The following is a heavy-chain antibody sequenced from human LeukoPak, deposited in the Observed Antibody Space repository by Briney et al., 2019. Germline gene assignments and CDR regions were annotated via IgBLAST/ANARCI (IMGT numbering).Heavy chain of an antibody. V-gene: IGHV1-46*01. CDR1: GYTFTSYA. CDR3: ARDLYVDGGIDY. CDR2: INPSGGST. J-gene: IGHJ4*02. D-gene: IGHD1-26*01. Sequence: ASVKVSCKASGYTFTSYAMHWVRQAPGQGLEWMGIINPSGGSTSYAQKFQGRVTMTRDTSTSTVYVELSSLRSEDTAVYYCARDLYVDGGIDYWGQGTLVTVSS.